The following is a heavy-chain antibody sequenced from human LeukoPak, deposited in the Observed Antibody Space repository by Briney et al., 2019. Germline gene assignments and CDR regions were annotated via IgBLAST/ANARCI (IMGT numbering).Heavy chain of an antibody. D-gene: IGHD6-19*01. V-gene: IGHV4-61*02. CDR3: ARGKGSGWYRGNWFDP. J-gene: IGHJ5*02. Sequence: SETLSLTRTVSGGSIISGSYYWSWIRHPAGKGLEWLGRIYTSGSTNYNPSLKSRVTISVDTSKNQFSLKLSSVTAADTAVYYCARGKGSGWYRGNWFDPWGQGTLVTVSS. CDR2: IYTSGST. CDR1: GGSIISGSYY.